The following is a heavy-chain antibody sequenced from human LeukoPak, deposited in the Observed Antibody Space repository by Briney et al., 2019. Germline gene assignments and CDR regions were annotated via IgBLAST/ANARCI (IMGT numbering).Heavy chain of an antibody. CDR2: INPNSGGT. CDR3: ARGESSGDFWSGYYNNWYFDL. CDR1: GYTFTNYY. J-gene: IGHJ2*01. V-gene: IGHV1-2*02. Sequence: ASVKVSCKASGYTFTNYYIYWVRQAPGQGLEWMGWINPNSGGTNYVQKFQGRVTMTRDTSISTAYMELSRLRSDDTAVYYCARGESSGDFWSGYYNNWYFDLWGRGTPVTVSS. D-gene: IGHD3-3*01.